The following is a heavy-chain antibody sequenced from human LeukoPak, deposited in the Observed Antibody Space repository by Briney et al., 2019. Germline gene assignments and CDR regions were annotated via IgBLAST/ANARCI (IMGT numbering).Heavy chain of an antibody. J-gene: IGHJ4*02. CDR3: AREGAGEDYYFDY. V-gene: IGHV1-69*04. CDR1: GGTFSSYA. Sequence: SVTVSCKASGGTFSSYAISWVRQAPGQGLEWMGRIIPILGIANYAQKFQGRVTITADKSTSTAYMELSSLRSEDTAVYYCAREGAGEDYYFDYWGQGTLVTVSS. D-gene: IGHD7-27*01. CDR2: IIPILGIA.